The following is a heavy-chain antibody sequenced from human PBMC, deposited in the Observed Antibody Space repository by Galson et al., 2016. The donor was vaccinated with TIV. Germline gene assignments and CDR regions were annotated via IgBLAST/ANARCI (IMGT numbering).Heavy chain of an antibody. V-gene: IGHV3-23*01. CDR3: AKCRGWGGKGSLDF. J-gene: IGHJ4*02. D-gene: IGHD3-16*01. Sequence: SLRLSCAASGFTFSAYAMTWVRQGPGKGLEWVSSMTGPFMGTTGGGTFYADSVKGRFTISRDNPKSTLYLQMDSLRVEDTAVYYCAKCRGWGGKGSLDFWGQGTVVTFSS. CDR1: GFTFSAYA. CDR2: MTGPFMGTTGGGT.